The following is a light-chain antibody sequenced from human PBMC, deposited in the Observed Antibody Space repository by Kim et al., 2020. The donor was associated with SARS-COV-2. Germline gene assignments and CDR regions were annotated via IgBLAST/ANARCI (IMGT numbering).Light chain of an antibody. CDR3: QHYGTSPPMYT. J-gene: IGKJ2*01. Sequence: EIVLTQSPGTLSLSPGERATLSYRTGQSVSSTYLAWYQHKPGQAPRLVISGTSTRATGIPDRFSGSGSGTDFTLTISRLEPEDFAVYYCQHYGTSPPMYTFGQGTKLEI. V-gene: IGKV3-20*01. CDR2: GTS. CDR1: QSVSSTY.